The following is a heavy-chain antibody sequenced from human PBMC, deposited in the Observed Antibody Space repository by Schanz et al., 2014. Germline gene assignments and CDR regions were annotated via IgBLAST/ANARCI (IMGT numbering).Heavy chain of an antibody. Sequence: EVHLLESGGGLVEPGGSLRLSCTTSGFSLDIFAVSWVRQAPGKGLEWVSSFNDGGVSKYYADSVKGSFTISSDNSKSTQYLQMSSLRAEDTAVYYCAKSQGSSFDSWGQGTLVTVSS. CDR2: FNDGGVSK. V-gene: IGHV3-23*01. CDR1: GFSLDIFA. D-gene: IGHD6-13*01. CDR3: AKSQGSSFDS. J-gene: IGHJ4*02.